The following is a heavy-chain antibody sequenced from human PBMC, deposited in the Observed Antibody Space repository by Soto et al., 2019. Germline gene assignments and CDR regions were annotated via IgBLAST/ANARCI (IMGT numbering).Heavy chain of an antibody. Sequence: QVQLVQSGAEVKKPGASVKVSCKASGYTFTSYGISWVRQAPGQGLEWMGWISAYNGNTNYAQKLQGRVTMTTDTSTSTAYMELRTLSINEPAVYYCAGSSTTLESPFDYWCQGTLVTVS. CDR1: GYTFTSYG. CDR2: ISAYNGNT. V-gene: IGHV1-18*01. J-gene: IGHJ4*02. D-gene: IGHD4-17*01. CDR3: AGSSTTLESPFDY.